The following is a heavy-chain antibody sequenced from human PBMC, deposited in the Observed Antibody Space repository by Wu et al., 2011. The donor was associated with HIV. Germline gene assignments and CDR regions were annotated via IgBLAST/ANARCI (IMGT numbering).Heavy chain of an antibody. V-gene: IGHV1-69*05. Sequence: EWMGGIIPXFGTANYAQKFQGRVTITTDKSTSTAYMELSSLRSEDTAMYYCARDFGGDGDSWGQGTLVTVSS. CDR3: ARDFGGDGDS. CDR2: IIPXFGTA. D-gene: IGHD2-21*01. J-gene: IGHJ4*02.